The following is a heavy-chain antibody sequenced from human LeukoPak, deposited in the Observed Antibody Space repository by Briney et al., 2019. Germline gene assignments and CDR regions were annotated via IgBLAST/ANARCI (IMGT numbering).Heavy chain of an antibody. Sequence: SETLSLTCAVYGGSFSNYYWSWIRQPPGKGLEWIGEINHSGSTNYNPSLKSRVTISVDTSKNQFSLKLSSVTAADTAVYYCAKVGASGSYPRWFDYWGQGTLVTVSS. V-gene: IGHV4-34*01. J-gene: IGHJ4*02. CDR3: AKVGASGSYPRWFDY. D-gene: IGHD1-26*01. CDR2: INHSGST. CDR1: GGSFSNYY.